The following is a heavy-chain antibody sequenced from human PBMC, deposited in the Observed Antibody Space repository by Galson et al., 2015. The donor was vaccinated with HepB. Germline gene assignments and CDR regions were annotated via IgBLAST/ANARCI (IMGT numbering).Heavy chain of an antibody. V-gene: IGHV4-31*03. Sequence: LSLTCTVSGGSISSGGYYWSWIRQHPGKGLEWIGYIYYSGSTYYNPSLKSRVTISVDTSKNQFSLKLSSVTAADTAVYYCARGLATTRRWFDPWGQGTLVTVSS. CDR3: ARGLATTRRWFDP. J-gene: IGHJ5*02. CDR1: GGSISSGGYY. CDR2: IYYSGST. D-gene: IGHD5-12*01.